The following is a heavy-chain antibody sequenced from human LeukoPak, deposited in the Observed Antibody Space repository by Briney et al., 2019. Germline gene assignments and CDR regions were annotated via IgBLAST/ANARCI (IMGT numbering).Heavy chain of an antibody. CDR1: GGSFSGYY. J-gene: IGHJ3*02. CDR3: ASATVTTLDAFDI. Sequence: SETPSLTCAVYGGSFSGYYWSWIRQPPGEGLEWIGEINHSGSTNYNPSLKSRVTISVETSKNQFSLKLSSVTAEDTAVYYCASATVTTLDAFDIWGQGTMVTVSS. D-gene: IGHD4-17*01. V-gene: IGHV4-34*01. CDR2: INHSGST.